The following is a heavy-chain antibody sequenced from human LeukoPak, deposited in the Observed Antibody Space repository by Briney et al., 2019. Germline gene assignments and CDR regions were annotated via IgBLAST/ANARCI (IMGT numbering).Heavy chain of an antibody. D-gene: IGHD3-22*01. CDR2: INHSGST. J-gene: IGHJ3*01. CDR1: GGSFSGYY. CDR3: ARGTVVVIKT. V-gene: IGHV4-34*01. Sequence: SETLSLTCAVYGGSFSGYYWSWIRQPPGKGLEWIGEINHSGSTNYNPSLKSRVTISVGTSKNQFSLKLSSVTAADTAVYYCARGTVVVIKTWGQGTMVTVSS.